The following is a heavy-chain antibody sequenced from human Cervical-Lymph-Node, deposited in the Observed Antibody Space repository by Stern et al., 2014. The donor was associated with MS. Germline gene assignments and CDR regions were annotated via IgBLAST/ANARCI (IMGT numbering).Heavy chain of an antibody. CDR1: GYTFTSYY. CDR3: ARGAAVAGTSPYYYGMDV. J-gene: IGHJ6*02. V-gene: IGHV1-46*01. Sequence: VQLVESGAEVKKPGASVKVSCKASGYTFTSYYMHWVRQAPGQRLEWMGIINPSGGSTSYAQKFQGRVTMTRDTSTSTVYMELSSLRSEDTAVYYCARGAAVAGTSPYYYGMDVWGQGTTVTVSS. CDR2: INPSGGST. D-gene: IGHD6-19*01.